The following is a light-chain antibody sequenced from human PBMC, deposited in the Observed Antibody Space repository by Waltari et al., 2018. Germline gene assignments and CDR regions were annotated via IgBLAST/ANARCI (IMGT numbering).Light chain of an antibody. CDR1: NIGSKS. CDR3: QVWDSSSDHWV. J-gene: IGLJ3*02. V-gene: IGLV3-21*04. CDR2: YES. Sequence: SYVLTQPPSVSVAPGKTARITCGGNNIGSKSVHWYQQKPGQAPVLVIYYESDRPSGIPERFSGSNSGNTATLTISRVEAGDEADYYCQVWDSSSDHWVFGGGTKRTVL.